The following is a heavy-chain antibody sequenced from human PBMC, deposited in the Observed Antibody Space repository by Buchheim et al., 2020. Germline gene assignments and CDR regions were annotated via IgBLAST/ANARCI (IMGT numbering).Heavy chain of an antibody. D-gene: IGHD4-17*01. V-gene: IGHV4-30-4*01. J-gene: IGHJ4*02. CDR2: IYYSGST. CDR3: ARDRMEGDYGDYYFDY. Sequence: QVQLQESGPGLVKPSQTLSLTCTVSGGSISSGDYYWSWICQPPGKGLEWIGYIYYSGSTYYNPSLKSRVTISEDQSKNQFSLKLSSVTAADTAVYYWARDRMEGDYGDYYFDYWGQGTL. CDR1: GGSISSGDYY.